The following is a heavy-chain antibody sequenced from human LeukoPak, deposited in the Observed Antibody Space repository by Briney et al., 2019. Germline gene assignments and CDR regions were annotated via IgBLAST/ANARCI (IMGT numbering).Heavy chain of an antibody. CDR1: GGSISSYY. CDR3: ARDRALLLWFGELDS. Sequence: PSETLSLTCTVSGGSISSYYWTWIRQSAGKGLEWIGRIYSSGSTNYNPSLKSRVTMSVDTSKNQFSLRMNSVTAADTAVYYCARDRALLLWFGELDSWGQGTLVTVSS. J-gene: IGHJ4*02. V-gene: IGHV4-4*07. CDR2: IYSSGST. D-gene: IGHD3-10*01.